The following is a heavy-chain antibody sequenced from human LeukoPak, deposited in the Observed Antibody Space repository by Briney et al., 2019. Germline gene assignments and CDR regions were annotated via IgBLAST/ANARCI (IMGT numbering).Heavy chain of an antibody. CDR1: GFTFSSYG. D-gene: IGHD6-13*01. CDR3: AKAPNIAAAEDYYYYMDV. Sequence: GGSLRLSCAASGFTFSSYGMHWVRQAPGKGLEWVAFIRYDGSNKYYADSVKGRFTISRDNSKNTLYLQMNSLRAEDTAVYYCAKAPNIAAAEDYYYYMDVWGKGTTVTVSS. J-gene: IGHJ6*03. CDR2: IRYDGSNK. V-gene: IGHV3-30*02.